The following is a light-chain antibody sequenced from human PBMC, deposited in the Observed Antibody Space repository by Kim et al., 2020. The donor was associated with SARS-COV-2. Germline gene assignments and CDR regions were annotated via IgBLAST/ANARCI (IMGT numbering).Light chain of an antibody. CDR3: QSYDKSNWV. CDR2: EDN. Sequence: GKTVTISCTRSSGSIASNFVQWYQQRPGSAPTTVIYEDNQRPSGVSDRFSGSIDSSSNTASLTISGLKTEDEADYYCQSYDKSNWVFGGGTKLTVL. CDR1: SGSIASNF. J-gene: IGLJ3*02. V-gene: IGLV6-57*03.